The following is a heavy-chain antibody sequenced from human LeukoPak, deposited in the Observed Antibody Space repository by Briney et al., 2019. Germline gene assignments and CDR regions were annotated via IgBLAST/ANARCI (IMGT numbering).Heavy chain of an antibody. J-gene: IGHJ4*02. Sequence: GGSLRLSCAASGFTFSSYAMSWVRQAPGKGLEWVSAVIASGAATYYADSVKGRFTISRDNSKNTVSLQMNSLRAEDTAVYYCAKGDYGDYAFDYWGRGILVTVS. V-gene: IGHV3-23*01. CDR2: VIASGAAT. CDR1: GFTFSSYA. D-gene: IGHD4-17*01. CDR3: AKGDYGDYAFDY.